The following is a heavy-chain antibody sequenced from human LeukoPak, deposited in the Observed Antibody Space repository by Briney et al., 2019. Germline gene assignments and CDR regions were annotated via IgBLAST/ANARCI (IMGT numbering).Heavy chain of an antibody. V-gene: IGHV4-59*01. Sequence: PSETLSLTCSVSGGSISSYYWSWIRQPPGKGLEWLGNIYYSGSTYYNPSLKSRVTISVDTSKNQFSLKLTSVTAADTAVYYCARQYGDSRSDAFDIWGQGTMVTVSS. CDR3: ARQYGDSRSDAFDI. CDR2: IYYSGST. J-gene: IGHJ3*02. D-gene: IGHD4-17*01. CDR1: GGSISSYY.